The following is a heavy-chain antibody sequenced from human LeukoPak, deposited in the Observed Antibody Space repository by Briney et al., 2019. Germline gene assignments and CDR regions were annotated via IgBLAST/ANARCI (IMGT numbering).Heavy chain of an antibody. Sequence: GGSLRLSCAASGFTFSSYSMNWVRQARGKGLEWVSSISSSSSYIYYADSVKGRFTISRDNAKNSLYLQMNSLRAEDTAVYYCARDEAGTMFGDYWGQGTLVTVSS. CDR2: ISSSSSYI. CDR3: ARDEAGTMFGDY. V-gene: IGHV3-21*01. J-gene: IGHJ4*02. CDR1: GFTFSSYS. D-gene: IGHD3-10*02.